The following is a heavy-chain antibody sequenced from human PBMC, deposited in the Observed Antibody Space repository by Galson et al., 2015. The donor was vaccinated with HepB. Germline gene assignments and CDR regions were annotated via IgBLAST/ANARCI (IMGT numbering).Heavy chain of an antibody. CDR3: ARDWRPGGGEVVVLALFDY. D-gene: IGHD3-22*01. CDR1: GFTFSTYS. CDR2: ISSSSNYR. V-gene: IGHV3-21*01. J-gene: IGHJ4*02. Sequence: SLRLSCAVSGFTFSTYSMGWVRQAPGKGLEWVSSISSSSNYRYYADSVRGRFTISRDNAKNSLYLQRNSLRAEDTAMYYCARDWRPGGGEVVVLALFDYWGQGTLVTVSS.